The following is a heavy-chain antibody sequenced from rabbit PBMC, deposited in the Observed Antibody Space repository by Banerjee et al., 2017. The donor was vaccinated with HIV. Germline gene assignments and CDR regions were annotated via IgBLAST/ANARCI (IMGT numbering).Heavy chain of an antibody. CDR3: ARGGDSSGWVDYFYL. CDR2: IYTGSSGST. D-gene: IGHD4-1*01. V-gene: IGHV1S40*01. CDR1: GFSFSSGYD. J-gene: IGHJ4*01. Sequence: QSLEESGGDLVQPEGSLALTCTASGFSFSSGYDMCWVRQAPGKGLEWIACIYTGSSGSTYYASWAKGRFTISKTSSTTVTLQTTSLTAADTATYFCARGGDSSGWVDYFYLWGPGTLVTVS.